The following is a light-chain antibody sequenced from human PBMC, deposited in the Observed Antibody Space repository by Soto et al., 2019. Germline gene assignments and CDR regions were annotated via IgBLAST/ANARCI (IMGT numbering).Light chain of an antibody. V-gene: IGKV1-5*01. Sequence: DIQMTQSPSTLSACVGDRVTIACRASQSISSWLAWYQQKPGKAPKLLIYDASSLESGVPSRFSGSGSGTEFTLTISSLQPDDFATYYCQQYNSYWTFGPGTKVDIK. CDR3: QQYNSYWT. J-gene: IGKJ1*01. CDR1: QSISSW. CDR2: DAS.